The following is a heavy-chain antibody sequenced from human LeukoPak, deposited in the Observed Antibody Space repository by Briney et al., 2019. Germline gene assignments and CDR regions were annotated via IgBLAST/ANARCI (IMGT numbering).Heavy chain of an antibody. V-gene: IGHV1-69*05. Sequence: GSSVKVSCKASGGTFSSYAISWVRQAPGQGLEWMGRIIPIFGTANYAQKFQGRVTITTDESTSTAYMELSSLRSEDTAVYYCARDPFMVRGVITTAYFDCWGQGTLVTVSS. CDR1: GGTFSSYA. CDR3: ARDPFMVRGVITTAYFDC. CDR2: IIPIFGTA. D-gene: IGHD3-10*01. J-gene: IGHJ4*02.